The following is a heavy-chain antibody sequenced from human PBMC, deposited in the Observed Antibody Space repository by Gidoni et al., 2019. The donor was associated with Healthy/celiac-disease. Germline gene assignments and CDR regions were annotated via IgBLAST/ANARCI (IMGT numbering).Heavy chain of an antibody. V-gene: IGHV4-34*01. CDR2: INHSGST. CDR3: ARKRTGYSYGHNWFDP. Sequence: GLEWIGEINHSGSTNYNPSLKSRVTISVDTSKNQFSLKLSSVTAADTAVYYCARKRTGYSYGHNWFDPWGQGTLVTVSS. D-gene: IGHD5-18*01. J-gene: IGHJ5*02.